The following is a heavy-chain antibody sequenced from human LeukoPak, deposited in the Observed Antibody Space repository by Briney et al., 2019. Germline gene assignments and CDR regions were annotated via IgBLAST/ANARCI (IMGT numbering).Heavy chain of an antibody. CDR2: IYYSGST. J-gene: IGHJ4*02. CDR1: GGSISSYY. D-gene: IGHD3-22*01. Sequence: SETLSLTCTVSGGSISSYYWSWIRQPPGKGLEWIGYIYYSGSTNYKPSLKSRVTISVDTSKNQFSLKLSSVTAADTAVYYCARQDSSGYYFHDFDYWGQGTLVTVSS. V-gene: IGHV4-59*08. CDR3: ARQDSSGYYFHDFDY.